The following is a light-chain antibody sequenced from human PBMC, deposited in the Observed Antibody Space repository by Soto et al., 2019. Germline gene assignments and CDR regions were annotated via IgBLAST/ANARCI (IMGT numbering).Light chain of an antibody. CDR2: DAS. J-gene: IGKJ4*01. CDR3: QQYDNRPLP. V-gene: IGKV1-33*01. Sequence: DIQMTQSPSSLSASVGDRVTITCQASQDISNYLNWYQQKPGKAPKLLLYDASNLETVVPSRFRGSGSGPAFTFTISILQTADSAADYCQQYDNRPLPFGGGTKVEIK. CDR1: QDISNY.